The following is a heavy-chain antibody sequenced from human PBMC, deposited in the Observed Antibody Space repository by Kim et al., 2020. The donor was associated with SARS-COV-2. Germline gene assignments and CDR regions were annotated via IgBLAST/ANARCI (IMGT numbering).Heavy chain of an antibody. V-gene: IGHV4-39*01. J-gene: IGHJ5*02. CDR3: ARWSRYNWNYVGGGAGASNWFDP. CDR2: IYYSGST. Sequence: SETLSLTCTVSGGSISSSSYYWGWIRQPPGKGLEWIGSIYYSGSTYYNPSLKSRVTISVDTSKNQFSLKLSSVTAADTAVYYCARWSRYNWNYVGGGAGASNWFDPWGQGTLVSVSS. CDR1: GGSISSSSYY. D-gene: IGHD1-7*01.